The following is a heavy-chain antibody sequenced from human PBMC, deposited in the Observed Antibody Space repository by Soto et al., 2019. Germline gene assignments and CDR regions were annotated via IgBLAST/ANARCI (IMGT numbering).Heavy chain of an antibody. CDR2: IIPIFGTA. D-gene: IGHD1-26*01. J-gene: IGHJ6*02. V-gene: IGHV1-69*13. CDR3: ARSIVPIAITRLYGMDV. Sequence: AASVKVSCKASGGTFSSYAISWVRQAPGQGLEWMGGIIPIFGTANYAQKFQGRVTITADESTSTAYMELSSLRSEDTAMYYCARSIVPIAITRLYGMDVWGQGTSVTVSS. CDR1: GGTFSSYA.